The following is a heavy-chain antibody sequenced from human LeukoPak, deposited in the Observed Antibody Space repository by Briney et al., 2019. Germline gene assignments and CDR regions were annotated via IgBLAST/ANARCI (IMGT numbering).Heavy chain of an antibody. Sequence: GGSPRLSCAATGFTFSSYWMHRVRQAPGKGLVWVSRIDSDGSSTIYADSVKGRFAISRDNAKNTLYLQMNSLRAEDTAVYYCARSGAPSLDHWGQGTLVIVSS. D-gene: IGHD1-26*01. CDR2: IDSDGSST. J-gene: IGHJ4*02. CDR1: GFTFSSYW. CDR3: ARSGAPSLDH. V-gene: IGHV3-74*01.